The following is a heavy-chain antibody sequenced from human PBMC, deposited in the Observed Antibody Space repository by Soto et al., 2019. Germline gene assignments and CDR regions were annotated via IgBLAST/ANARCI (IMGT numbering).Heavy chain of an antibody. Sequence: EVQLVESGGGLVQRGGSLRLSCAASGLTFSSYSMNWVSQAPGKVLEWVSYISSSGKTTYNADSVKGRFTISRDNAKNSLYLQMTSLRDEDTAVYYCATGPSGAFDIWGQGTMVTVSS. CDR3: ATGPSGAFDI. D-gene: IGHD3-10*01. CDR2: ISSSGKTT. V-gene: IGHV3-48*02. J-gene: IGHJ3*02. CDR1: GLTFSSYS.